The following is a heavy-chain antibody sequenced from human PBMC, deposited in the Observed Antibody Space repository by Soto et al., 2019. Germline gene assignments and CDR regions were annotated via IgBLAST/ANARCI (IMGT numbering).Heavy chain of an antibody. J-gene: IGHJ4*02. D-gene: IGHD5-18*01. CDR2: IWYDGSNK. V-gene: IGHV3-33*01. CDR3: GRDGALGDTAVVDS. CDR1: GFTFSTYG. Sequence: QVQLVESGGGVVQPGKSLRLSCAASGFTFSTYGMHWVRQAPGKGLEWVAVIWYDGSNKYHGDSLKGRFTISRDNSKNTLYLQIHNPRAEDTAVYYCGRDGALGDTAVVDSWGQGTLVTVSS.